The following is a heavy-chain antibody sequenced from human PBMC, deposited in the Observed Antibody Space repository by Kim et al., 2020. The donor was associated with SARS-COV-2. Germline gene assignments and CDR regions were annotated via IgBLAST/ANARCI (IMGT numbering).Heavy chain of an antibody. CDR1: GGTFSNYA. CDR2: IIPVFGTG. J-gene: IGHJ4*02. Sequence: SVKVSCKASGGTFSNYAIGWVRQAPGQGLQWMGGIIPVFGTGNYAQRFQDRVTITADESTTTAYMELSSLRSDDTAVYYCARWAGIPRNSGWYGPFDYWGQGTLVTVSS. CDR3: ARWAGIPRNSGWYGPFDY. V-gene: IGHV1-69*13. D-gene: IGHD6-19*01.